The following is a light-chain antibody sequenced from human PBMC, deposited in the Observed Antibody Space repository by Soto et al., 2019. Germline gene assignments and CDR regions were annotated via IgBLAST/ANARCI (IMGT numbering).Light chain of an antibody. Sequence: DIQMTHSPSSLSGSVEGRVPITCRASQTISSWLAWYQQKPGKAPKLLIYKASTLKSGVPSRFSGSGSGTEFTLTISSLQPDDFATHYCQHYNSYSEAFGQGTKVDIK. CDR1: QTISSW. CDR3: QHYNSYSEA. V-gene: IGKV1-5*03. CDR2: KAS. J-gene: IGKJ1*01.